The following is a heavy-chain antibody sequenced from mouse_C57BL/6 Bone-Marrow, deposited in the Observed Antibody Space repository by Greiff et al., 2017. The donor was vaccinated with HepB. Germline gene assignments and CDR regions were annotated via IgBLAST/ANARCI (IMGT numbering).Heavy chain of an antibody. J-gene: IGHJ1*03. V-gene: IGHV14-4*01. Sequence: VQLQQSGAELVRPGASVKLSCTASGFNIKDDYMHWVKQRPEQGLEWIGWIDPENGDTEYASKFQGKATITADTSSNTAYLQLSSLTSEDTAVYYCTTPYSNYVGWYFDVWGTGTTVTVSS. CDR3: TTPYSNYVGWYFDV. D-gene: IGHD2-5*01. CDR2: IDPENGDT. CDR1: GFNIKDDY.